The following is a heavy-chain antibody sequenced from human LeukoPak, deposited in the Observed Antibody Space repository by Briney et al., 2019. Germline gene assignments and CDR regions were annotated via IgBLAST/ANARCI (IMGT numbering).Heavy chain of an antibody. D-gene: IGHD5-18*01. J-gene: IGHJ5*02. Sequence: PGGSLRLSCATAGFTFSTFGIHWVRQTPGKGLEWAAAIQSDGSKQYYGDSVKGRFTISRDSAKNTVYLQMNSLRDEDTAVYYCASDVDTSSHSSQLDPWGQGTLVTVSS. V-gene: IGHV3-33*01. CDR1: GFTFSTFG. CDR3: ASDVDTSSHSSQLDP. CDR2: IQSDGSKQ.